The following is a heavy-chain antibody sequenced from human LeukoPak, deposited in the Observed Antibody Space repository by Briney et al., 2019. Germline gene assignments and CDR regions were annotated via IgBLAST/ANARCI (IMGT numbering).Heavy chain of an antibody. CDR2: IKQDGSEK. Sequence: GGSLRLSCAASGFTFSSYWMSWVRQAPGKGLEWVANIKQDGSEKYYADSVKGRFTISRDNSKNTLYLQMNSLRAEDTAVYYCAKDWGYDILTGYFDYWGQGTLVTVSS. V-gene: IGHV3-7*01. CDR1: GFTFSSYW. D-gene: IGHD3-9*01. CDR3: AKDWGYDILTGYFDY. J-gene: IGHJ4*02.